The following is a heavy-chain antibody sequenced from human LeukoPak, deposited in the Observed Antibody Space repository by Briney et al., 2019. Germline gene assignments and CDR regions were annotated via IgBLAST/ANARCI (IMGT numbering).Heavy chain of an antibody. J-gene: IGHJ3*02. CDR1: GFTFSSYA. Sequence: GGSLRLSCAASGFTFSSYAMHWVRQAPGKGLEWVAFIRYDGSNKYYADSVKGRFTISRDNSKNTLYLQMNSLRAEDTAVYYCAKVGVTYYDFWSGHDAFDIWGQGTMVTVSS. D-gene: IGHD3-3*01. CDR2: IRYDGSNK. V-gene: IGHV3-30*02. CDR3: AKVGVTYYDFWSGHDAFDI.